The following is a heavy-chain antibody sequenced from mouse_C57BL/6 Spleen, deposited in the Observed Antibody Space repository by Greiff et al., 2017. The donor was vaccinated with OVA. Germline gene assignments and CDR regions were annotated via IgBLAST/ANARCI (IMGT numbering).Heavy chain of an antibody. CDR2: ISSGGSYT. J-gene: IGHJ4*01. V-gene: IGHV5-6*02. Sequence: DVKLVESGGDLVKPGGSLKLSCAASGFTFSSYGMSWVRQTPDQRLEWVATISSGGSYTYYPDSVKGRFTISRDNAKNTLYLQMSSLTSEDTAMYYCASQFPIPRKATMRDYDDAMDYWGQGTSVTVSS. D-gene: IGHD2-4*01. CDR3: ASQFPIPRKATMRDYDDAMDY. CDR1: GFTFSSYG.